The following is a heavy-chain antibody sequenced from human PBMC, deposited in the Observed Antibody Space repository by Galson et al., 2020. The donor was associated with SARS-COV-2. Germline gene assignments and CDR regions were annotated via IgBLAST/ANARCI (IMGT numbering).Heavy chain of an antibody. CDR2: ISYDGSNK. CDR3: AKVSGLYYYDSSGSEIDY. CDR1: GFTFSSYG. D-gene: IGHD3-22*01. V-gene: IGHV3-30*18. Sequence: GGSLRLSCAASGFTFSSYGMHWVRQAPGKGLEWVAVISYDGSNKYYADSVKGRFTISRDNSKNTLYLQMNSLRAEDTAVYYCAKVSGLYYYDSSGSEIDYWGQGTLVTVSS. J-gene: IGHJ4*02.